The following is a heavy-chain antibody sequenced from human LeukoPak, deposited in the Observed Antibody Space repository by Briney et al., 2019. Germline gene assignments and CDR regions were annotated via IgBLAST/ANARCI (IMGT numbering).Heavy chain of an antibody. J-gene: IGHJ4*02. CDR1: GASICSGGYY. D-gene: IGHD4-17*01. CDR3: ARGYGDSGF. V-gene: IGHV4-31*03. Sequence: SETLSLTCTVSGASICSGGYYWGWIRLHPGKGLGWMGCIYDSGRTYYNPSLKSRVTMSLVTSSNQLSLKLSSVTAADTAVYYCARGYGDSGFWGQGTQVTVSS. CDR2: IYDSGRT.